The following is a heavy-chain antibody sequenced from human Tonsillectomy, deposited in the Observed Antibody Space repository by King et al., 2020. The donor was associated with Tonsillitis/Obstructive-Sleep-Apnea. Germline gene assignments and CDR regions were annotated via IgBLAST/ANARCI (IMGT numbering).Heavy chain of an antibody. CDR1: GASFSSNY. Sequence: VQLQESGPGLVKPSETLSLTCTVSGASFSSNYWSWIRQPAGKGLEWIGRIYNSGSTKYNPSLESRVTMSVDTSKNQFSLKLSSVTAADTAVYYCARDGHYYDKTLYCFDYWGQGTLVTVSS. CDR2: IYNSGST. CDR3: ARDGHYYDKTLYCFDY. J-gene: IGHJ4*02. V-gene: IGHV4-4*07. D-gene: IGHD3-22*01.